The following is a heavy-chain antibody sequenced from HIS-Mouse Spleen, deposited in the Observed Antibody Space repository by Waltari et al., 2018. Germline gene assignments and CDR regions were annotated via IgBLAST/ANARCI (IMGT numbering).Heavy chain of an antibody. CDR3: ARGRGATYYFDY. D-gene: IGHD1-26*01. CDR1: GYTFTSYD. J-gene: IGHJ4*02. V-gene: IGHV1-8*01. CDR2: MNPNSGNT. Sequence: QVQLVQSGAEVKKPGASVKVSCKASGYTFTSYDINWVRQATGQGLEWMGWMNPNSGNTGDAQEFQGTVTMTRNTSISTAYMERSSLGSEDTAVYYCARGRGATYYFDYWGQGTLVTVSS.